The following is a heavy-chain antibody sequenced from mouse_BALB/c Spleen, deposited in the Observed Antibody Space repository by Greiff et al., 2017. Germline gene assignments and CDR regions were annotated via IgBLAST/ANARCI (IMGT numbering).Heavy chain of an antibody. CDR3: AVSLSYAMDY. D-gene: IGHD6-2*01. CDR2: IDPANGNT. J-gene: IGHJ4*01. V-gene: IGHV14-3*02. CDR1: GFNIKDTY. Sequence: EVQLQQSGAELVMPGASVKLSCTASGFNIKDTYMHWVKQRPEQGLEWIGRIDPANGNTKYDPKFQGKATITADTSSNTAYLQLSSLTSEDTAVYYCAVSLSYAMDYWGQGTSVTVSS.